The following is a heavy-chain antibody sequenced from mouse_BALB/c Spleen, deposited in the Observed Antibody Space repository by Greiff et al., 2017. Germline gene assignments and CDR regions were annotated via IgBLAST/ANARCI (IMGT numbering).Heavy chain of an antibody. CDR1: GFSLTSYG. V-gene: IGHV2-9*02. J-gene: IGHJ3*01. CDR2: IWAGGST. Sequence: VQLQESGPGLVAPSQSLSITCTVSGFSLTSYGVHWVRQPPGKGLEWLGVIWAGGSTNYNSALMSRLSISKDNSKSQVFLKMNSLQTDDTAMYYCARAHYYGSSFPFAYWGQGTLVTVSA. CDR3: ARAHYYGSSFPFAY. D-gene: IGHD1-1*01.